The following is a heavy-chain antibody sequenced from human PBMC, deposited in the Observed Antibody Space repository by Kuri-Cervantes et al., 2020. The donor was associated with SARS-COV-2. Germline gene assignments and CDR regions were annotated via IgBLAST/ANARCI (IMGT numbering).Heavy chain of an antibody. D-gene: IGHD3-3*01. CDR2: IYYSGST. V-gene: IGHV4-59*12. Sequence: SETLSLTCTVSGGSISSYYWSWIRRPPGKGLEWIGYIYYSGSTNYNPSLKSRVTISVDTSKNQFSLKLSSVTAADTAVYYCARGAYYDFWSGYYPAYYFDYWGQGTLVTVSS. CDR3: ARGAYYDFWSGYYPAYYFDY. J-gene: IGHJ4*02. CDR1: GGSISSYY.